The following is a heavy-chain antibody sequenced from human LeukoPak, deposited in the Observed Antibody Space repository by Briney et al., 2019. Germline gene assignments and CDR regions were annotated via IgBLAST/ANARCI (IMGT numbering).Heavy chain of an antibody. D-gene: IGHD3-10*01. V-gene: IGHV4-4*09. CDR3: AGHPGLWQFAE. Sequence: PSETLSLTCTVSGASITSYYLSWIRQPPGKGLEWIFYIYTSGSATYNPSLKSRVTTSFDTSTNHPSLKLSSSTSAHTPAYFCAGHPGLWQFAEWGQGTLVTVSP. CDR1: GASITSYY. CDR2: IYTSGSA. J-gene: IGHJ4*02.